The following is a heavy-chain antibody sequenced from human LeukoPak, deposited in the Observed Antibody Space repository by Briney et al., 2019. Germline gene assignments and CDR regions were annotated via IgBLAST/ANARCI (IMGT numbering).Heavy chain of an antibody. V-gene: IGHV3-30*18. CDR1: GFTFSTYG. CDR2: VSHDGGDT. Sequence: GGSLRLSCAASGFTFSTYGMYWGRLAPGKGLEWVAVVSHDGGDTYYADSVKGRFTISRDNSKNTFYLQMTSLTPEDTTVYYCAKGACSGGNCYRVNWYFDLWGRGTLVTVSS. D-gene: IGHD2-15*01. J-gene: IGHJ2*01. CDR3: AKGACSGGNCYRVNWYFDL.